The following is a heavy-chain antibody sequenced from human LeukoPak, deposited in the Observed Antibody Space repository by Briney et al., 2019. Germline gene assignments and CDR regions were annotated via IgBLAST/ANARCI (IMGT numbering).Heavy chain of an antibody. Sequence: GESLKVSCKASGYTFTSYYMHWVRQAPGQGLEWMGIINPSGGSTSYAQKFQGRVTMTRDTSTSTVYMELSSLRSEDTAVYYCAASMVRGEETRYYFDYWGQGTLVTVSS. CDR3: AASMVRGEETRYYFDY. CDR1: GYTFTSYY. D-gene: IGHD3-10*01. J-gene: IGHJ4*02. CDR2: INPSGGST. V-gene: IGHV1-46*01.